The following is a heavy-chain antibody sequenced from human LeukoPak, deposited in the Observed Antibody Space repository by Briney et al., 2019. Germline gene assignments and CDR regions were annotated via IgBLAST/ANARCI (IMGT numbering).Heavy chain of an antibody. CDR2: ISGSGGST. Sequence: PGGSLRLSCAASGFSFSSYAMSWVRQAPGQGLEWVSAISGSGGSTYYADSVKGRFTIARDNSKNTLYLQMNSLRAEYTAVYYCAKRFAHNDYWGQGTLVTVSS. J-gene: IGHJ4*02. CDR3: AKRFAHNDY. CDR1: GFSFSSYA. D-gene: IGHD3-3*01. V-gene: IGHV3-23*01.